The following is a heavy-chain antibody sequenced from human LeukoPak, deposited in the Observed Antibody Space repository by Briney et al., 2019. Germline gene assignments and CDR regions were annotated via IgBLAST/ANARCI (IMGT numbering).Heavy chain of an antibody. J-gene: IGHJ6*02. V-gene: IGHV3-64D*06. CDR3: AKDRGAAAGSSRYGMDV. CDR1: GFTFSSYA. Sequence: TGGSLRLSCSASGFTFSSYAMHWVRQAPGKGLEYVSGINNNGGTTNYADSVRGRFTISRDNSKNTLFLQMSSLRAEDTAVYYCAKDRGAAAGSSRYGMDVWGQGTTVTVSS. CDR2: INNNGGTT. D-gene: IGHD6-13*01.